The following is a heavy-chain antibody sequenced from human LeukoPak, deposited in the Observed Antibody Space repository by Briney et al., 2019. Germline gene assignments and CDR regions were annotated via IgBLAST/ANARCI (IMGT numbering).Heavy chain of an antibody. CDR2: ISAYNGNT. CDR3: AKIVGGSFLDY. V-gene: IGHV1-18*01. D-gene: IGHD5-12*01. J-gene: IGHJ4*02. CDR1: GYTFTSYA. Sequence: GASVKVSCKASGYTFTSYAMNWVRQAPGQGLEWMGWISAYNGNTNYAQKLQGRVTMTTDTSTSTAYMELRRLRSDDTAVYYCAKIVGGSFLDYWGQGTLVTVSS.